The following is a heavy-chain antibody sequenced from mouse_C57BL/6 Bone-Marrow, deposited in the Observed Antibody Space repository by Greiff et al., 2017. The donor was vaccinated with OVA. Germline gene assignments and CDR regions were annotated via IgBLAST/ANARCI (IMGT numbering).Heavy chain of an antibody. D-gene: IGHD2-2*01. J-gene: IGHJ3*01. CDR3: ARDTGGYDATLFAY. CDR1: GFTFSSYA. CDR2: ISDGGSYT. Sequence: EVKVEESGGGLVKPGGSLKLSCAASGFTFSSYAMSWVRQTPEKRLEWVATISDGGSYTYYPDNVKGRFTISRDNAKNNLYLQMSHLKSEDTAMYYCARDTGGYDATLFAYWGQGTLVTVSA. V-gene: IGHV5-4*01.